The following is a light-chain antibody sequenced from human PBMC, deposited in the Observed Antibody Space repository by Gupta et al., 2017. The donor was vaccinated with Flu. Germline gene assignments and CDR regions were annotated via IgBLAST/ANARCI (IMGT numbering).Light chain of an antibody. CDR3: QQDGSPLPWT. CDR1: QSVNRNS. Sequence: TLSLSPGDRATLSCRARQSVNRNSLAWYQQKPGQAPWLLIYGASNRATGIADRFSGSGYGTDFTLTISRREPEDFAIYYCQQDGSPLPWTFGQGTKVEIK. V-gene: IGKV3-20*01. CDR2: GAS. J-gene: IGKJ1*01.